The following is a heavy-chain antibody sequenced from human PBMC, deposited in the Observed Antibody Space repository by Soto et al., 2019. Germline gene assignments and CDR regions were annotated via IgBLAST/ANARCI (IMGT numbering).Heavy chain of an antibody. CDR2: INHSGSS. V-gene: IGHV4-34*01. J-gene: IGHJ2*01. Sequence: SETRSLTCAVRGGSFSGFYWTWIRQPPGKGLEWIGEINHSGSSNYNPPLKSRVTMSLDTSRNQFSLSLNSVTAADTAVYYCARMAGPWYFDLWGRGTLVTVSS. CDR1: GGSFSGFY. CDR3: ARMAGPWYFDL.